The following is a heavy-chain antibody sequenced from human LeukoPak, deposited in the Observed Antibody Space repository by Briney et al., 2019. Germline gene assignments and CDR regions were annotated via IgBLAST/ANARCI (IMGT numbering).Heavy chain of an antibody. CDR3: ARRGQDYYGMDV. J-gene: IGHJ6*02. V-gene: IGHV3-21*01. CDR2: ISSSSSYI. CDR1: GFTFSSYS. Sequence: GGSLRLSCAASGFTFSSYSMNWVRQAPGKGLEWVSSISSSSSYIYYADSVKGRFTISRDNAKNSLYLQMNSLRAEDTAVYYCARRGQDYYGMDVWGQGTTVTVSS.